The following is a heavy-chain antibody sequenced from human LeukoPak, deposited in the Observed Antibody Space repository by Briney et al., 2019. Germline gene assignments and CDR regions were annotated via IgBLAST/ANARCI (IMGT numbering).Heavy chain of an antibody. D-gene: IGHD6-19*01. V-gene: IGHV1-2*02. CDR2: INPNSGGT. CDR3: ARDFSRDGAVAGPWWFDP. J-gene: IGHJ5*01. CDR1: GYTFAGYY. Sequence: GASVKVSCKASGYTFAGYYMHWVRQAPGQGLEWMGWINPNSGGTNYAQKFQGRVTMTRDTSISTAYMELSRLRSDDTAVYYCARDFSRDGAVAGPWWFDPWGQGTLVTVSS.